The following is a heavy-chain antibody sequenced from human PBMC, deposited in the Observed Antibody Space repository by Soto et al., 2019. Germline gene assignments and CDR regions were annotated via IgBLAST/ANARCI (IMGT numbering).Heavy chain of an antibody. Sequence: ASVKVSCKASCYTFTSYGISWVRQAPGQGLEWMGWISAYNGNTNYAQKLQGRVTMTTDTSTSTAYMELRSLRSDDTAVYYCARWTVTTGGLVYYYYGMDVWGQGTTVTVSS. V-gene: IGHV1-18*01. CDR3: ARWTVTTGGLVYYYYGMDV. CDR2: ISAYNGNT. J-gene: IGHJ6*02. CDR1: CYTFTSYG. D-gene: IGHD4-4*01.